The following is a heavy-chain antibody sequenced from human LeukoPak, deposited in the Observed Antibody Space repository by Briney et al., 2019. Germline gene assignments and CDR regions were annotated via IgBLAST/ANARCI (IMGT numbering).Heavy chain of an antibody. V-gene: IGHV1-69*05. D-gene: IGHD3-10*01. Sequence: SVKVSCKASGGTFSSYAMSWVRQAPGEGLEWMGGISPIVGTANYAQKVKGRVTITTDESTSRAYMEMSSLRSEDTAVYYCASYKNYYGSGTHFDYWGQGTLVTVSS. CDR1: GGTFSSYA. CDR3: ASYKNYYGSGTHFDY. CDR2: ISPIVGTA. J-gene: IGHJ4*02.